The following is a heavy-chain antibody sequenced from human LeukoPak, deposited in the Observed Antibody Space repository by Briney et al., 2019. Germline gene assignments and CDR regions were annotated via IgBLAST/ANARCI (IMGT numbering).Heavy chain of an antibody. Sequence: GGSLRLSCAASGFTFSSYSMNWVRQAPGKGLEWVSGISGGGGSTYYADSVKGRFTISRDNSKNTLYLQMNSLRAEDTAVYYCAKVHYYDSSGYYYYYYGMDVWGQGTTVTVSS. D-gene: IGHD3-22*01. CDR1: GFTFSSYS. CDR3: AKVHYYDSSGYYYYYYGMDV. V-gene: IGHV3-23*01. J-gene: IGHJ6*02. CDR2: ISGGGGST.